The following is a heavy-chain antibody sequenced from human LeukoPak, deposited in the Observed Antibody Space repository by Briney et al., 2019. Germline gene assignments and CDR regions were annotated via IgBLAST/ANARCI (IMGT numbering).Heavy chain of an antibody. CDR3: AKDLDTLDY. D-gene: IGHD5-18*01. CDR1: GFTFSSYG. V-gene: IGHV3-30*18. Sequence: PGRSLRLSCAASGFTFSSYGMHWVRQAPGKGLEWVAVISYDGSNKYYADSVKGRFTISRDNSKNTLYLQMNSLRAEDTAVYCCAKDLDTLDYWGQGTLVTVSS. J-gene: IGHJ4*02. CDR2: ISYDGSNK.